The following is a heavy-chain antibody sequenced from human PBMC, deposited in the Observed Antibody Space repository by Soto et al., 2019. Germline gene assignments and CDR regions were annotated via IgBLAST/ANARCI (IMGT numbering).Heavy chain of an antibody. Sequence: QVQLQESSPGLVRPSQTLSLTCTVSGGSISSGDYYWSWIRQAPGQGLEWIGYISNSGTAYYNPSLTSRVTISVDTSKNQFSLKLSSVTVADTAVYSCARDAWTVVRGLPISGGLDVWGQGTTVTVSS. D-gene: IGHD3-10*01. CDR3: ARDAWTVVRGLPISGGLDV. CDR1: GGSISSGDYY. J-gene: IGHJ6*02. CDR2: ISNSGTA. V-gene: IGHV4-30-4*01.